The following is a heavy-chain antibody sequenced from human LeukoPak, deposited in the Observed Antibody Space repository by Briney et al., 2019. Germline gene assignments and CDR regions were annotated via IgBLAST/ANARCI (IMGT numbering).Heavy chain of an antibody. CDR3: ASDVG. Sequence: GGSLRLSCAASGFTFSSYGMHWVRQAPGKGLEWVANIQRDGSEKYYVDSVKGRFTISRDNAENSLYLQMNSLRAEDTAVYYCASDVGWGQGTLVTVSS. J-gene: IGHJ4*02. V-gene: IGHV3-7*05. CDR1: GFTFSSYG. D-gene: IGHD2-15*01. CDR2: IQRDGSEK.